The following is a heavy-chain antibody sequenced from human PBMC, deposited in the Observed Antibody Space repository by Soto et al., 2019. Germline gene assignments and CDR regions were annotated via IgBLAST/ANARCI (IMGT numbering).Heavy chain of an antibody. CDR2: IYHSGST. D-gene: IGHD7-27*01. CDR1: DGSFSEAY. CDR3: ARGSNWGSLGYYFDL. V-gene: IGHV4-34*01. Sequence: PXETLSLTCAVSDGSFSEAYWTWIRQPPGKGPEWIGEIYHSGSTNYGPSLKSRVTISLDTAKSQFSLTLTSVTAADTAVYYCARGSNWGSLGYYFDLWGRGTLVTVSS. J-gene: IGHJ2*01.